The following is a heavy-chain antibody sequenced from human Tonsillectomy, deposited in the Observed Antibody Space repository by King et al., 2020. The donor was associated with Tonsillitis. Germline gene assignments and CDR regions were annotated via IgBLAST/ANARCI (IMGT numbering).Heavy chain of an antibody. J-gene: IGHJ6*02. CDR1: GYSFSNYW. Sequence: EQLVQSGAEVKKPGESLKISCKGSGYSFSNYWIAWVRQMPGKGLEWMGIIYPGDSDIRYSPSFQGQVTISADKSIRTAYLQWSSLKASDTAIYYCARLDAHLQIPKVVTGPYFYYSGLDVWGQGTTVTVSS. CDR2: IYPGDSDI. CDR3: ARLDAHLQIPKVVTGPYFYYSGLDV. V-gene: IGHV5-51*01. D-gene: IGHD2-21*02.